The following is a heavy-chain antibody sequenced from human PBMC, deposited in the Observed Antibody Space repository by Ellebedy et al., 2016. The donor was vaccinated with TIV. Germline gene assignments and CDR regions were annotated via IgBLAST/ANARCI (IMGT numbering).Heavy chain of an antibody. CDR3: ARAGNGYYEIAF. Sequence: ASVKVSCKASGYTFTAYTLHWVRQAPGQGLEWMGWVHSGNGNTRYSQNFQGRVNFARDTSTNTAYMELPSLRFEDTAVYFCARAGNGYYEIAFWGQGTLVTVSS. V-gene: IGHV1-3*01. D-gene: IGHD1-26*01. CDR1: GYTFTAYT. CDR2: VHSGNGNT. J-gene: IGHJ4*01.